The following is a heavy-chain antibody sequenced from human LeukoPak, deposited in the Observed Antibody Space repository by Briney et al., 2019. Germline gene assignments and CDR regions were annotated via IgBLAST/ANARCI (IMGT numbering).Heavy chain of an antibody. CDR3: ARNPKYYYDSSGSRGQAY. D-gene: IGHD3-22*01. CDR2: IYCSGST. Sequence: SETLSLTCTVSGGSISSSSYYLGWIRQPPGKGLEWIGSIYCSGSTYYNPSLKSRVTISVDTSKNQFSLKLSSVTAADTAVYYCARNPKYYYDSSGSRGQAYWGQGTLVTVSS. CDR1: GGSISSSSYY. J-gene: IGHJ4*02. V-gene: IGHV4-39*01.